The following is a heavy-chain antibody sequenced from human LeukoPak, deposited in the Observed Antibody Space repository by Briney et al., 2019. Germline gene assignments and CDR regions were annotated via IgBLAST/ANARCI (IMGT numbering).Heavy chain of an antibody. CDR2: IGSSGSTI. Sequence: GGSLRLSCAASGFTFSSYEMNWVRQAPGKGLEWVSYIGSSGSTIYYADSVKGRFTISRDNAKNSLYLQMNSLRAEDTAVYYCARDFGYCSSTSCSMGYFDYWGQGTLVTVSS. CDR3: ARDFGYCSSTSCSMGYFDY. CDR1: GFTFSSYE. J-gene: IGHJ4*02. V-gene: IGHV3-48*03. D-gene: IGHD2-2*01.